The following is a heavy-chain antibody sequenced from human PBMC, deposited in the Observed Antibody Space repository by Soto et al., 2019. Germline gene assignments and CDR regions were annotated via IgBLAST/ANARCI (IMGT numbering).Heavy chain of an antibody. J-gene: IGHJ3*02. V-gene: IGHV4-38-2*01. CDR1: GYSISSGYY. CDR2: IYHSGST. CDR3: ATYRKFFQI. Sequence: SETLSLTCAVSGYSISSGYYWGWIRQPPGKGLEWIGSIYHSGSTYYNPSLKSRVTISVDTSKNQFSLKLSSVTAADTAVYYCATYRKFFQIWGQGTKVTVSS.